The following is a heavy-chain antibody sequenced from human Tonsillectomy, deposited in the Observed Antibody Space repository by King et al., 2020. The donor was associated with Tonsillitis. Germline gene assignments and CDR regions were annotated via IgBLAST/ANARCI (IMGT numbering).Heavy chain of an antibody. CDR3: ARLVRSGEPGRGYYRMDV. V-gene: IGHV5-51*06. Sequence: AQLVQSGAEVKKPGESLKISCQGSGYTFSRFWIGWVLQMPGKVLECMVLTYLGDADTRYSSSFQGQVTISADKANSVAYLQWSSLEASDTAMYFCARLVRSGEPGRGYYRMDVWGKGTSVTVSS. CDR1: GYTFSRFW. CDR2: TYLGDADT. J-gene: IGHJ6*04. D-gene: IGHD7-27*01.